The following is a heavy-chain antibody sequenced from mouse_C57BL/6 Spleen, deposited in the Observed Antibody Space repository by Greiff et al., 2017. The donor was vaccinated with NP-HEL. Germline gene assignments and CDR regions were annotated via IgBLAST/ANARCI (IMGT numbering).Heavy chain of an antibody. CDR3: ARYRTGRGAMDY. Sequence: EVQLKQSGPELVKPGASVKISCKASGYSFTGYYMNWVKQRPEQSLEWIGEINPSTGGTTYNEKFKAKATLTVDKSSSTAYMQLSSLTSEDSAVYYCARYRTGRGAMDYWGKGTSVTVSS. CDR2: INPSTGGT. CDR1: GYSFTGYY. J-gene: IGHJ4*01. D-gene: IGHD4-1*01. V-gene: IGHV1-42*01.